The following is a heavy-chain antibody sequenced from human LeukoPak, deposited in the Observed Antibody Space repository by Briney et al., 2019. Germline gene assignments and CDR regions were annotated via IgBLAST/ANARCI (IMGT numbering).Heavy chain of an antibody. CDR1: GFTFSSYG. Sequence: GGSLRLSCAASGFTFSSYGMHWVRQAPGKGLEWVAFIRYDGSNKYYADSVKGRFTISRDNSKNTLYLQMNSLRAEDTAVYYCAKERYGSAPDYWGRGTLVTVSS. CDR3: AKERYGSAPDY. CDR2: IRYDGSNK. D-gene: IGHD3-10*01. J-gene: IGHJ4*02. V-gene: IGHV3-30*02.